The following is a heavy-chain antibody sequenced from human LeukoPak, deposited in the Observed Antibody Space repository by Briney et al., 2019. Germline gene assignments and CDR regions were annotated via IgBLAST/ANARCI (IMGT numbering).Heavy chain of an antibody. D-gene: IGHD3-9*01. J-gene: IGHJ4*02. CDR1: GFTFSSYA. V-gene: IGHV3-23*01. CDR3: AKLPRYFDWFPPDN. CDR2: ISGSGGST. Sequence: GGSLRLSCAASGFTFSSYAMSWVRQAPGKGLEGVSAISGSGGSTYYADSVKGRFTISRDNSKNTLYLQMNSLRAEDTAVYYCAKLPRYFDWFPPDNWGQGTLVTVSS.